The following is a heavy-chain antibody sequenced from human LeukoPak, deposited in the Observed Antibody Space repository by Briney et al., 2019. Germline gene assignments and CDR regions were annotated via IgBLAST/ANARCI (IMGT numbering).Heavy chain of an antibody. Sequence: GGSLRLSCAASGFTFSSYGMHWVRQAPGKGLEWVAVISYDGSNKYYADSVKGRFTISRDNSKNTLYLQMNSLRAEDTAVYYCARARRAGGVGPNYGMDVWGQGTTVTVSS. CDR2: ISYDGSNK. CDR3: ARARRAGGVGPNYGMDV. V-gene: IGHV3-30*03. J-gene: IGHJ6*02. CDR1: GFTFSSYG. D-gene: IGHD2-8*02.